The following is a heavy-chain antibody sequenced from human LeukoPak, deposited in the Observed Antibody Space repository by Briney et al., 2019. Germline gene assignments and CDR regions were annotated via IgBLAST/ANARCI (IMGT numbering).Heavy chain of an antibody. CDR2: ISSTGGTI. Sequence: PGGSLRLSCAASGFTFSSYWMNWVRQAPGKGLEWVSYISSTGGTIYYADSMKGRFTISRDNAKNSLYLQMNSLRVEDTAVYYCANGGRRSPFDYWGQGTLVTVSS. V-gene: IGHV3-48*04. D-gene: IGHD2-15*01. J-gene: IGHJ4*02. CDR3: ANGGRRSPFDY. CDR1: GFTFSSYW.